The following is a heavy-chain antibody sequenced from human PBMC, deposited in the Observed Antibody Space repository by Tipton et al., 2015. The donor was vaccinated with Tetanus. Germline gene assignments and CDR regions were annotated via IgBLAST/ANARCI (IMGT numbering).Heavy chain of an antibody. D-gene: IGHD6-13*01. V-gene: IGHV4-34*01. Sequence: TLSLTCTVSGGSISSYYWSWIRQPAGKGLEWIGEINHSGSTNYNPSLKSRVTISVDTSKNQFSLKLSSVTAADTAVYYCARGQAAGFTVGYYYYYYGMDVWGQGTTVTVSS. J-gene: IGHJ6*02. CDR3: ARGQAAGFTVGYYYYYYGMDV. CDR2: INHSGST. CDR1: GGSISSYY.